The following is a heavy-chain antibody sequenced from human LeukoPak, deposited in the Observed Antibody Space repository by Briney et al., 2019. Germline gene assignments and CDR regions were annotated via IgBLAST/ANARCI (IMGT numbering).Heavy chain of an antibody. CDR1: GFTFSDYA. CDR3: ARELYSGSYYGIDY. J-gene: IGHJ4*02. Sequence: GGSLRLSCAASGFTFSDYAMSWVRQAPGKGLEWVSTLSDGGSIPYYADSVKGRFTISRDNSKNTLYLQMNSLRAEDTAVYYCARELYSGSYYGIDYWGQGTLVTVSS. V-gene: IGHV3-23*01. D-gene: IGHD1-26*01. CDR2: LSDGGSIP.